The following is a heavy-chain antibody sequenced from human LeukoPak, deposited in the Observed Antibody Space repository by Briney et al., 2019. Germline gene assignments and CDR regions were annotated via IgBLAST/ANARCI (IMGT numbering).Heavy chain of an antibody. J-gene: IGHJ6*02. CDR2: IYYSGST. D-gene: IGHD5-18*01. CDR3: ARGRSKGVFRGYSYYYGMDV. V-gene: IGHV4-59*12. CDR1: GGSFSGYY. Sequence: SETLSLTCAVYGGSFSGYYWSWIRQPPGKGLEWIGYIYYSGSTNYNPSLKSRVTISVDTSKNQFSLKLSSVTAADTAVYYCARGRSKGVFRGYSYYYGMDVWGQGTTVTVSS.